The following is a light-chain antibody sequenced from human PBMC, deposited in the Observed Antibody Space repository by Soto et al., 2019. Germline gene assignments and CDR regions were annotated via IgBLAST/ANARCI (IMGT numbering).Light chain of an antibody. Sequence: QSALTQPRSVSGSHGQSVTISCSGASSDFGGYNYVSWYQHHPGKAPQLIISDVSKRPSGVPDRFSGSKSGNTASLTISGLQAEDEADYYCCSYAGSYTLFGGGTKLTVL. CDR3: CSYAGSYTL. V-gene: IGLV2-11*01. CDR2: DVS. J-gene: IGLJ2*01. CDR1: SSDFGGYNY.